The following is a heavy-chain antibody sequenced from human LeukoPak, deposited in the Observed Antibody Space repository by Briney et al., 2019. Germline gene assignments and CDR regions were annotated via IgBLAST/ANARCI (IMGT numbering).Heavy chain of an antibody. J-gene: IGHJ4*02. D-gene: IGHD2-21*02. Sequence: SETLSLTCAVYGGSFSGYYWSWIRQPPGKGLEWIGEINHSGSTNYNPSLKSRVTISVDTSKNQFSLKLSSVTAADTAVYYCARVLLYCGGDCYAFDYWGQGTLVTVSS. CDR2: INHSGST. CDR3: ARVLLYCGGDCYAFDY. V-gene: IGHV4-34*01. CDR1: GGSFSGYY.